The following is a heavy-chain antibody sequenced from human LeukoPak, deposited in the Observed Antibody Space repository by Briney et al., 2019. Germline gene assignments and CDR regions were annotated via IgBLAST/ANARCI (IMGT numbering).Heavy chain of an antibody. D-gene: IGHD2-2*01. CDR3: AKEDTAGSTGSADY. V-gene: IGHV3-23*01. Sequence: GGSLRLSCAASGFTFSSYAMSWVRQAPGKGLEWVSVISGSGDSTYYADSVKGRFTISRDNSKNTLYLHMNSLRAEDTAVYFCAKEDTAGSTGSADYSGQGTLVTVSS. CDR2: ISGSGDST. CDR1: GFTFSSYA. J-gene: IGHJ4*02.